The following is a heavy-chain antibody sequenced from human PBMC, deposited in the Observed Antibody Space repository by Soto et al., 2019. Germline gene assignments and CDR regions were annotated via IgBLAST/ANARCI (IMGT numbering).Heavy chain of an antibody. CDR1: GFSFSDYA. CDR3: AKCSSGWGNDAFDV. Sequence: ESGGGLVQPGGSLRLSCAASGFSFSDYAMNWVRQTPGKGLEWVSFISGGGAKTFYADSVKGRFTISRDNSKNTLFLQMNSLRVEDTAIFFCAKCSSGWGNDAFDVWGLGTMVTVSS. CDR2: ISGGGAKT. J-gene: IGHJ3*01. V-gene: IGHV3-23*01. D-gene: IGHD6-19*01.